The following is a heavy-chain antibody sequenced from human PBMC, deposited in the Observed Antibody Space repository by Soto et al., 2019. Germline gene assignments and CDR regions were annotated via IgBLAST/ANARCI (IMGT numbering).Heavy chain of an antibody. V-gene: IGHV4-4*07. D-gene: IGHD2-8*01. Sequence: SETLSLTCTVSGASISGFYWSWIRKSAGKGLEWIGRIYATGTTDYNPSLKSRVMMSVDTSKKQFSLKLRSVTAADTAVYYCGRTDNNGAWATWYWGQGISVT. CDR2: IYATGTT. CDR1: GASISGFY. J-gene: IGHJ4*02. CDR3: GRTDNNGAWATWY.